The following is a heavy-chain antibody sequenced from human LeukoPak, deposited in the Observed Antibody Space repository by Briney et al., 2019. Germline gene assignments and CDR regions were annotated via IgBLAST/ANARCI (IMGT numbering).Heavy chain of an antibody. J-gene: IGHJ4*02. V-gene: IGHV3-23*01. Sequence: GGSLRLSCAASGFTFSSYAMSSVRQTPGNGLEWVSAISGSGGSTYYADSVKGRFTISRDNSKNTLYLQMNSLRAEDTAVYYCASNSSSWYWFDYWGQGTLVTVSS. CDR2: ISGSGGST. D-gene: IGHD6-13*01. CDR3: ASNSSSWYWFDY. CDR1: GFTFSSYA.